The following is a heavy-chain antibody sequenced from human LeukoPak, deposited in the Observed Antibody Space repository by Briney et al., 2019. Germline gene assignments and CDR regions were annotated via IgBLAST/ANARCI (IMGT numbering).Heavy chain of an antibody. CDR3: ARVSGDFWSGYQFYDFDY. J-gene: IGHJ4*02. CDR2: INPNSGGT. V-gene: IGHV1-2*06. CDR1: GYTFTGYY. D-gene: IGHD3-3*01. Sequence: ASVKVSCKASGYTFTGYYMHWVRQAPGQGLEWMGRINPNSGGTNYAQKFQGGVTMTRDTSISTAYMELSRLRSDDTAVYYCARVSGDFWSGYQFYDFDYWGQGTLVTVSS.